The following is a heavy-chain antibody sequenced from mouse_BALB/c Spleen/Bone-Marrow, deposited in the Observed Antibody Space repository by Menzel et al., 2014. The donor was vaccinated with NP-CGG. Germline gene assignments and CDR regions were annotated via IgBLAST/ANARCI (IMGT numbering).Heavy chain of an antibody. CDR2: IWAGGST. D-gene: IGHD1-2*01. J-gene: IGHJ4*01. CDR3: ARRLRTGGYYAMDY. CDR1: GFSLTSYG. V-gene: IGHV2-9*02. Sequence: VQLQQSGPGLVAPSQSLSIPCTVSGFSLTSYGVHWVRQPPGKGLEWLGVIWAGGSTNYNSALMSRLSISKDNSKSQVFLKMNSLQTDDTAMYYCARRLRTGGYYAMDYWGQGTSVTVSS.